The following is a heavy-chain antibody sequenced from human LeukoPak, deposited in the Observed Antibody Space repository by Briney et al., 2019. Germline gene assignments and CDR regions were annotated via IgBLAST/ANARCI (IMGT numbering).Heavy chain of an antibody. CDR3: ARGRAFFD. V-gene: IGHV4-59*01. D-gene: IGHD3-3*02. CDR2: IDHTGTT. CDR1: DDSITIYY. J-gene: IGHJ4*02. Sequence: SETLSLTCSVSDDSITIYYWTWIRQPPGEGLEWIGYIDHTGTTNYNPSLNSRVTISRDTSKNHFSLQLSSVTAADTAVYYCARGRAFFDWGQGTLVTVSS.